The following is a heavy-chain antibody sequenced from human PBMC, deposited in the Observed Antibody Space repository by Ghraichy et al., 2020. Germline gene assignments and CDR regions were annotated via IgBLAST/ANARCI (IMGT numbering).Heavy chain of an antibody. J-gene: IGHJ4*02. V-gene: IGHV3-23*01. Sequence: GGSLRLSCAASGFTFSSYAMSWVRQAPGKGLEWVSAISGSGGSTYYADSVKGRFTISRDNSKNTLYLQMNSLRAEDTAVYYCAKSGIVVVPAAMGADYWGQGTLVTVSS. CDR1: GFTFSSYA. D-gene: IGHD2-2*01. CDR2: ISGSGGST. CDR3: AKSGIVVVPAAMGADY.